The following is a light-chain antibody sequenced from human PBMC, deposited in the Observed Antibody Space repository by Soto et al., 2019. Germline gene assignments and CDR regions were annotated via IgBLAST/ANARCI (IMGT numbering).Light chain of an antibody. CDR3: ATWDDSLNAYV. V-gene: IGLV1-44*01. CDR1: TSNLGSNT. J-gene: IGLJ1*01. CDR2: SNN. Sequence: QSALTQTPSASGTPGQRVTISCSGTTSNLGSNTVHWYQQLPGTAPRRLIHSNNQRPSGVPDRFSGSKSGTSASLAISGLQSEDEADYYCATWDDSLNAYVFGTGTKVTVL.